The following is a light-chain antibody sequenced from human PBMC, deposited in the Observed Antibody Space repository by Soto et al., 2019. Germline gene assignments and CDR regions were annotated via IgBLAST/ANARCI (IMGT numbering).Light chain of an antibody. CDR2: KTS. CDR1: QSLTMW. J-gene: IGKJ1*01. Sequence: DIHMTQSPSTLSASVGDRVTITCRASQSLTMWLAWYQQKPWQVPNLLISKTSSFESGVPSRFSGSGSGADFTLTISSLETDEFATYYCQHWTDYSWTFGQGTKVEVK. CDR3: QHWTDYSWT. V-gene: IGKV1-5*03.